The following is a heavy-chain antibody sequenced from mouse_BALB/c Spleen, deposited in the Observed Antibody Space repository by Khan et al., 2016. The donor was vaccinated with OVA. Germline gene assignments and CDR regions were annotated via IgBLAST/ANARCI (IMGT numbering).Heavy chain of an antibody. CDR3: ARQPYNHKNIMDY. D-gene: IGHD2-10*01. CDR1: GFSLTNYG. Sequence: VQLKESGPGLVAPSQSLSITCTISGFSLTNYGVHWVRQPPGKGLEWLVVIWSDGSTTYNSALKSRLTISKDNSKSQIFLKMNSLQTDATAMYFCARQPYNHKNIMDYWGQGTSVTVSS. J-gene: IGHJ4*01. V-gene: IGHV2-6-1*01. CDR2: IWSDGST.